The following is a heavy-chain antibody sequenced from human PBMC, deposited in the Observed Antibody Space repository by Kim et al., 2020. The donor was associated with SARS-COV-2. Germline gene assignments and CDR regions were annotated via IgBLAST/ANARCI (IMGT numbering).Heavy chain of an antibody. J-gene: IGHJ6*02. CDR3: ARSTTVTTMVYYYYYGMDV. V-gene: IGHV1-2*02. D-gene: IGHD4-17*01. Sequence: ASVKVSCKASGYTFTGYYMHWVRQAPGQGLEWMGWINPNSGGTNYAQKFQSRVTMTRDTSISTAYMELSRLRSDDTAVYYCARSTTVTTMVYYYYYGMDVWGQGTTVTVSS. CDR1: GYTFTGYY. CDR2: INPNSGGT.